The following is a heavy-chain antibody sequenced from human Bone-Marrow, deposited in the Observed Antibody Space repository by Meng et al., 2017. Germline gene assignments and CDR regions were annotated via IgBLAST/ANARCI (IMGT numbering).Heavy chain of an antibody. CDR1: GFTFSSYW. V-gene: IGHV3-7*01. D-gene: IGHD6-13*01. J-gene: IGHJ6*02. Sequence: GESLKISCAASGFTFSSYWMSWVRQAPGKGLEWVANIKQGGSEKYYVDSVKGRFTISRDNAKNSLYLQMNSLRAEDTAVYYCARMSGYSSSWSYYYYYYGMAVWGQGTTVTVSS. CDR3: ARMSGYSSSWSYYYYYYGMAV. CDR2: IKQGGSEK.